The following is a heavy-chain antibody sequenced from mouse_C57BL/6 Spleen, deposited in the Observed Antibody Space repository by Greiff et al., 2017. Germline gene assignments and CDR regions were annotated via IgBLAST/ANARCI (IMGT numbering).Heavy chain of an antibody. Sequence: EVKLQESGPGMVKPSQSLSLTCTVTGYSITSGYDWHWLRHFPGNKLEWMGYISYSGSTNYNPSLKSRISITHDTSKNHFFLKLNSVTTEDTATYYCARDPYYYGSSYEYFDVWGTGTTVTVSS. D-gene: IGHD1-1*01. J-gene: IGHJ1*03. CDR2: ISYSGST. CDR1: GYSITSGYD. V-gene: IGHV3-1*01. CDR3: ARDPYYYGSSYEYFDV.